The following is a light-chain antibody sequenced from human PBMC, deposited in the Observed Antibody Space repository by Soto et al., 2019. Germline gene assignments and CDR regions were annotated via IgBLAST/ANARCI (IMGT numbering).Light chain of an antibody. CDR1: SSNIGAGYD. J-gene: IGLJ2*01. CDR3: QSYDSSLRVSV. V-gene: IGLV1-40*01. Sequence: QSVLTQPPSVSGAPGQRVTISCTGSSSNIGAGYDVHWYQQLPGPAHKLLIYGNSNRPSGVPVRFSVSKSGTSASLSITVLQAESEADYYCQSYDSSLRVSVFGGGTKLTVL. CDR2: GNS.